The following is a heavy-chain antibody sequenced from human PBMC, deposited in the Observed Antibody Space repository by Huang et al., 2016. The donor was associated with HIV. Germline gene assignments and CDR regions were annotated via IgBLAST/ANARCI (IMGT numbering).Heavy chain of an antibody. J-gene: IGHJ4*02. D-gene: IGHD2-15*01. CDR1: GFTFGDFN. Sequence: EVQLVESGGGLVQPGTSLRLSCAASGFTFGDFNMNWVRQAPGKGLGWISYISSRSNSKLYADSVKGRFTISRDNARNSLYLQLKSLRVEDTAVYYCARESCSGGTCYLFDFWGQGVLVTVSS. CDR2: ISSRSNSK. CDR3: ARESCSGGTCYLFDF. V-gene: IGHV3-48*04.